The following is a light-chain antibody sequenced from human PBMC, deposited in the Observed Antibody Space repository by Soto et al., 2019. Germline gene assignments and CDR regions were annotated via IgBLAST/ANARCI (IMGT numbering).Light chain of an antibody. Sequence: EIVLTQSPATLSLSPGERATLSCRASQSVSRHLAWYQQKTGQAPRLLIYDAANRATGIPARFIGSGSGRDFTLTISSLEPEDFAVYYCQQRNNWPPFTFGGGTKVEIK. CDR2: DAA. CDR1: QSVSRH. J-gene: IGKJ4*01. CDR3: QQRNNWPPFT. V-gene: IGKV3-11*02.